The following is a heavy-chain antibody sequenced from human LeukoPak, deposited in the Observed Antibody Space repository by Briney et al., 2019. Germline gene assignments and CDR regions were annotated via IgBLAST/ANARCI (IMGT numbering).Heavy chain of an antibody. J-gene: IGHJ4*02. CDR2: IYYSGST. D-gene: IGHD5-18*01. V-gene: IGHV4-59*08. CDR1: GGSISSYY. CDR3: ARLNSLIAVDTAMAILDY. Sequence: SETLSLTCTVSGGSISSYYWSWIRQPPGKGLEWIGYIYYSGSTNYNPSLKSRVTISVDTSKNQFSLKLSSVTAADTAVYYCARLNSLIAVDTAMAILDYWGQGTLVTVSS.